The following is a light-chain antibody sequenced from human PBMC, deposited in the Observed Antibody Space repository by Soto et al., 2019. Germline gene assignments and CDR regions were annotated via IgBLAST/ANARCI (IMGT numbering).Light chain of an antibody. CDR2: GAS. CDR3: QQYGSSPPLT. Sequence: EIVLTQSPGTLSLSPGERATLSCRASQSVGSSFLAWYQQKPGQALRLLIYGASSRASDIPDRFSGGGSGTDFTLTISRLEPEDFAVYYCQQYGSSPPLTFGQGTKVEIK. V-gene: IGKV3-20*01. J-gene: IGKJ1*01. CDR1: QSVGSSF.